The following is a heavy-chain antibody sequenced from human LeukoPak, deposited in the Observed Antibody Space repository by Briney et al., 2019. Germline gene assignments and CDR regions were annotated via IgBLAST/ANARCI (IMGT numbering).Heavy chain of an antibody. D-gene: IGHD4-23*01. V-gene: IGHV4-59*04. J-gene: IGHJ4*02. CDR2: IYYSGST. CDR3: ARQGDGGRAFDY. CDR1: GVSVTSYY. Sequence: SETLSLTCTVSGVSVTSYYWSWIRQPPGKGLEWIGTIYYSGSTYYNPSLKSRVSISVDTSKNQFSLRLTSVTATDTAVYYCARQGDGGRAFDYWGQGILVTVSS.